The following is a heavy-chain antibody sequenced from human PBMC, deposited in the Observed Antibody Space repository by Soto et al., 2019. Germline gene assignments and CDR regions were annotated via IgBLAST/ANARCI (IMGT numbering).Heavy chain of an antibody. J-gene: IGHJ5*02. D-gene: IGHD6-19*01. V-gene: IGHV1-3*01. CDR3: AREKWGSGSRWLDP. CDR2: INVGNGNT. Sequence: ASVKVSCKASGYTYISYSMHWVRQAPGQRLEWMGWINVGNGNTKYSQNLQGRVTINQDTSASTAYMELSSLTSEDTAVYYCAREKWGSGSRWLDPWGQGTLVTVS. CDR1: GYTYISYS.